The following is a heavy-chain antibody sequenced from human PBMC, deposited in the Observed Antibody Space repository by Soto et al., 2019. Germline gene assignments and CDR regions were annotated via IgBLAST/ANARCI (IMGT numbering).Heavy chain of an antibody. D-gene: IGHD1-1*01. CDR1: GASISGFY. V-gene: IGHV4-4*07. J-gene: IGHJ5*02. CDR3: VRDGTKTLRDWFDP. Sequence: QVQLQESGPGLVKPSETLSLTCTVSGASISGFYWSWIRKSAGKGLEWTGRSYAPVTTDYNPSLKSRVMMSVDTSKKQFSLKLRSVTAADTAVYYCVRDGTKTLRDWFDPWGQGISVTVSS. CDR2: SYAPVTT.